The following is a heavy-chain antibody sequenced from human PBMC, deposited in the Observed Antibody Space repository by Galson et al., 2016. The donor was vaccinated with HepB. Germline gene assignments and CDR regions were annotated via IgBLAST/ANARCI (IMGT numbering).Heavy chain of an antibody. J-gene: IGHJ4*02. Sequence: SLRLSCAASGFTFSNYAMSWVRQAPGKGLEWLSAITAAGGVTYYADSVKGRFTIARDNSKNTLYLEMSSLRVEDTAVYYCAKDLQVSPLWFGELFPDDWGQGTLVAVSS. CDR3: AKDLQVSPLWFGELFPDD. D-gene: IGHD3-10*01. CDR1: GFTFSNYA. V-gene: IGHV3-23*01. CDR2: ITAAGGVT.